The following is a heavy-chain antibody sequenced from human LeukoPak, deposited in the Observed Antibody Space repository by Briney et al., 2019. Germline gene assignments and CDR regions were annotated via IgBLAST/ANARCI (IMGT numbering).Heavy chain of an antibody. V-gene: IGHV1-8*01. CDR1: GYTFTSYD. J-gene: IGHJ3*02. CDR2: MNPNSGST. D-gene: IGHD6-19*01. Sequence: ASVKVSCKASGYTFTSYDINWVRQATGQGLEWMGWMNPNSGSTSYAQKFQGRVTMTRDTSTSTVYMELSSLRSEDTAVYYCARVRGYSSGWPSDAFDIWGQGTMVTVSS. CDR3: ARVRGYSSGWPSDAFDI.